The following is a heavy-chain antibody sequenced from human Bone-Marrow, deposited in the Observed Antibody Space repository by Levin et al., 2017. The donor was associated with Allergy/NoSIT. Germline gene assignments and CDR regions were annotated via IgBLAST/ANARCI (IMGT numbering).Heavy chain of an antibody. CDR3: AKPRIEGPSFDY. Sequence: SCAASGFTFSSYAMSWVRQAPGKGLEWVSAISGSGGSTYYADSVKGRFTISRDNSKNTLYLQMNSLRAEDTAVYYCAKPRIEGPSFDYWGQGTLVTVSS. CDR1: GFTFSSYA. J-gene: IGHJ4*02. V-gene: IGHV3-23*01. CDR2: ISGSGGST. D-gene: IGHD3-16*02.